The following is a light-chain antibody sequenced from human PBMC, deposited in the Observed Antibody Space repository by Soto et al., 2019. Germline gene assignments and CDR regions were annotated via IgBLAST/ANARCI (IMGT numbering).Light chain of an antibody. J-gene: IGKJ1*01. CDR3: QHYNSWPQT. V-gene: IGKV3-15*01. CDR2: DAS. Sequence: EIVMTQSPVTLSVSPGERATLSCRASQSVSSNLAWYQQKPGQTPRLLIYDASTRATGIPARFSGSGSGTEFPLTISSLQSEDFAVYYCQHYNSWPQTFGQGTKVEIK. CDR1: QSVSSN.